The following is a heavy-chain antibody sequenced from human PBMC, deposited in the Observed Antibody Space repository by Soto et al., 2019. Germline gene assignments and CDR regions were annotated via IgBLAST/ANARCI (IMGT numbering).Heavy chain of an antibody. D-gene: IGHD3-16*02. J-gene: IGHJ5*02. CDR2: IDWDDDK. Sequence: SGPTLVNPTQTLTLTCTFSGFSLSTSGMCVSWIRQPPGKALEWLALIDWDDDKYYSTSLKTRLTISKDTSKNQVVLTMTNMDPVDTATYYCARTAYDHVWGSYRYGWFDPWGQGTPVTVYS. CDR1: GFSLSTSGMC. V-gene: IGHV2-70*01. CDR3: ARTAYDHVWGSYRYGWFDP.